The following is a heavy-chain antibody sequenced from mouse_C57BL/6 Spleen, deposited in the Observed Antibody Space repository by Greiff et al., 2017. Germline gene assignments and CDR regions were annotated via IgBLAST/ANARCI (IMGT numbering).Heavy chain of an antibody. V-gene: IGHV1-53*01. CDR3: ASDGSSYVDD. D-gene: IGHD1-1*01. Sequence: QVQLKQPGAELVKPGASVKLSCKASGYTFTSYWMHWVKQRPGQGLEWIGNINPSNGGTNYNEKFKSKATLTVDKSSSTAYMQLSSLTAEDSAVYCCASDGSSYVDDWGQGTTLTVSS. CDR2: INPSNGGT. CDR1: GYTFTSYW. J-gene: IGHJ2*01.